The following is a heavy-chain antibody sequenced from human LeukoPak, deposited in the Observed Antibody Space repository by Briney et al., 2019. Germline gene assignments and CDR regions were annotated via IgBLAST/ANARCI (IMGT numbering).Heavy chain of an antibody. Sequence: PGRSLRLSCAASGFTFSSYGMHWVRQAPGKGLEWVAVISYDGSNKYYADSVKGRFTISRDNSKNTLYLQMNSLRAEDTAVYYCAKELEQLVHKGYFDFDYWGQGTLVTVSS. CDR1: GFTFSSYG. CDR3: AKELEQLVHKGYFDFDY. V-gene: IGHV3-30*18. D-gene: IGHD6-13*01. J-gene: IGHJ4*02. CDR2: ISYDGSNK.